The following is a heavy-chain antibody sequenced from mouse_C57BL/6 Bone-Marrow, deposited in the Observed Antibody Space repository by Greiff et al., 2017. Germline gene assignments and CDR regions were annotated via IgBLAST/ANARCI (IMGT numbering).Heavy chain of an antibody. D-gene: IGHD2-3*01. V-gene: IGHV1-59*01. Sequence: PGQGLEWIGVIDPSDSYTNYNQKFKGKATLTVDTSSSTAYMQLSSLTSEDSAVYYCARRGLLARHFDYWGQGTTLTVSS. J-gene: IGHJ2*01. CDR3: ARRGLLARHFDY. CDR2: IDPSDSYT.